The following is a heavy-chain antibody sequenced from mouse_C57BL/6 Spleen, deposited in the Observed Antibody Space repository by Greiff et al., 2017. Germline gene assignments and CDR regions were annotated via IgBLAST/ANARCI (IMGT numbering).Heavy chain of an antibody. V-gene: IGHV1-64*01. CDR2: IHPNSGRT. D-gene: IGHD1-1*01. J-gene: IGHJ2*01. CDR1: GYTFTSYW. CDR3: ARSGYGSSYYFDY. Sequence: QVQLKQPGAELVKPGASVKLSCKASGYTFTSYWMHWVKQRPGQGLEWIGMIHPNSGRTNYTEKFKSKATLTVDKSSSTAYLQLSSLTSEDSAVYYCARSGYGSSYYFDYWGQGTTLTVSS.